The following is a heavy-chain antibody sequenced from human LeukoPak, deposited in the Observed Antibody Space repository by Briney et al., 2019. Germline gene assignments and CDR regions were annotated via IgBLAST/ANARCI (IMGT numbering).Heavy chain of an antibody. CDR1: GFIFSSYA. D-gene: IGHD6-13*01. CDR2: ISITDTT. Sequence: GGSLRLSCAASGFIFSSYAMSWVRQVPGKGLEWISAISITDTTYYADSVKGRFTISRDNSKNTLYLQMYSLRAEDTAVYYCALSGGTNWYGLECWGQGTLVTVSS. CDR3: ALSGGTNWYGLEC. J-gene: IGHJ4*02. V-gene: IGHV3-23*01.